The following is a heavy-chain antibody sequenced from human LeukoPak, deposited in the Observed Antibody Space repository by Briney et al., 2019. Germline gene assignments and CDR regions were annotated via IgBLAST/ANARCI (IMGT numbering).Heavy chain of an antibody. V-gene: IGHV1-46*01. Sequence: EASVKVSCTASGYTFTNSYIHWVRQAPGQVLEWMGLINPDGGNTNYAQNFQGRVTLSKYTSTSTVYMELSSLRSEDTAIYYCARIRDGYNDAYDLWGQGTVVTVPS. J-gene: IGHJ3*01. D-gene: IGHD5-24*01. CDR2: INPDGGNT. CDR3: ARIRDGYNDAYDL. CDR1: GYTFTNSY.